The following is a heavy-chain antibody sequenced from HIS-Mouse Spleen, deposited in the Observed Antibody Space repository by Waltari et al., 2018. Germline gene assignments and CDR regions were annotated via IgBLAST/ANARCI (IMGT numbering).Heavy chain of an antibody. Sequence: QVQLVESGGGVVQPGRSLRLSCAASGFTFSSYGMHWVRQAPGKGLEWVAVISNDGSNKYYADSVKGRFTISRDNSKNTLYLQMNSLRAEDTAVYYWAKSAISKFPYWYFDLWGRGTLVTVSS. CDR1: GFTFSSYG. V-gene: IGHV3-30*18. CDR3: AKSAISKFPYWYFDL. J-gene: IGHJ2*01. CDR2: ISNDGSNK. D-gene: IGHD2-21*01.